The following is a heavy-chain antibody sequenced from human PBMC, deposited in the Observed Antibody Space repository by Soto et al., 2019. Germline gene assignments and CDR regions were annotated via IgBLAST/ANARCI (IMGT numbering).Heavy chain of an antibody. CDR3: ATKVRVTNYLYYGMDV. Sequence: GGSLRLSCAASGFTFNTSGMHWVRQAPGKGLEWVAVIAFDGSQEFYGDSVRGRFTISRDNSKNTLFLQMKSLTPEDTAVYCCATKVRVTNYLYYGMDVWGQGTKVTVSS. D-gene: IGHD2-21*02. CDR2: IAFDGSQE. V-gene: IGHV3-30*03. J-gene: IGHJ6*02. CDR1: GFTFNTSG.